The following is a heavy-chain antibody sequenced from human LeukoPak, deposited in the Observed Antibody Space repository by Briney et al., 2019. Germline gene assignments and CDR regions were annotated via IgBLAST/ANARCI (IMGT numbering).Heavy chain of an antibody. D-gene: IGHD6-13*01. CDR1: GGSISSSSYY. J-gene: IGHJ2*01. V-gene: IGHV4-39*01. Sequence: PSETLSLTCTVSGGSISSSSYYWGWIRQPPGKGLEWIGSIYYSGSTYYNPSLKSRVTISVDTSKNQFSLKLSSVTAADTAVYYCARHEAAGGWYFGLWGRGTLVTVSS. CDR3: ARHEAAGGWYFGL. CDR2: IYYSGST.